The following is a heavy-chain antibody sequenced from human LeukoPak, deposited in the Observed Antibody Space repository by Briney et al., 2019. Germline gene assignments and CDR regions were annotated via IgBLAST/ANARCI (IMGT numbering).Heavy chain of an antibody. CDR1: GYSISSGYY. V-gene: IGHV4-59*01. CDR3: ARGIIDSSGWYGYYYYYMDV. CDR2: IYYSGST. Sequence: SEILSLTCEVSGYSISSGYYWGWIRQPPGKGLEWIGYIYYSGSTNYNPSLKSRVTISVDTSKNQFSLKLSSVTAADTAVYYCARGIIDSSGWYGYYYYYMDVWGKGTTVTISS. J-gene: IGHJ6*03. D-gene: IGHD6-19*01.